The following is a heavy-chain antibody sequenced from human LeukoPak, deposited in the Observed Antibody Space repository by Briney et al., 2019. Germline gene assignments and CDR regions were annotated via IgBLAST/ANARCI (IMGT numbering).Heavy chain of an antibody. CDR3: AKGDYYDSSGYSLFDY. Sequence: PGGSLRLSCAASGFTFSSYAMSWVRQAPGKGLEWVSAISGSGGSTYYADSVKGRFTISRDNSKNTLYLQMNSLRAEDTAVYCCAKGDYYDSSGYSLFDYWGQGTLVTVSS. V-gene: IGHV3-23*01. J-gene: IGHJ4*02. CDR2: ISGSGGST. D-gene: IGHD3-22*01. CDR1: GFTFSSYA.